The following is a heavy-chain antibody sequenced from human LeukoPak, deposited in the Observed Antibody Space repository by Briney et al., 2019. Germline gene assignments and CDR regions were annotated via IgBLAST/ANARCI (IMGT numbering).Heavy chain of an antibody. CDR3: ARADPIYYYMDV. CDR2: INPNSGGT. CDR1: GYTFTGYY. Sequence: ASVKVSCKASGYTFTGYYMHWVRQAPGQGLEWMGWINPNSGGTNYAQKFQGWVTMTRDTSISTAYMELSRLRSDDTAVYHCARADPIYYYMDVWGKGTTVTVSS. J-gene: IGHJ6*03. V-gene: IGHV1-2*04.